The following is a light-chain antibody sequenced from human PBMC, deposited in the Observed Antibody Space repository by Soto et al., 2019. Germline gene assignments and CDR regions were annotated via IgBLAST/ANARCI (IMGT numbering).Light chain of an antibody. V-gene: IGLV2-8*01. CDR3: SSYAGSNNYV. CDR1: SSDVGAYNY. J-gene: IGLJ1*01. Sequence: QSALTKPPSASGSPGQSVTISCTGTSSDVGAYNYLSWYQQHPGKAPKLMIYEVSKRPSGVPDRFSGSKSGNTASLTVSGLQAEDEADYNCSSYAGSNNYVFGTGTKVTVL. CDR2: EVS.